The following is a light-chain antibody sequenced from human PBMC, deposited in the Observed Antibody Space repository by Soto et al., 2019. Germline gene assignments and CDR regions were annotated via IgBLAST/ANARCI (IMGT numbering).Light chain of an antibody. Sequence: QSVLTQPPSVSGAPGQRVTISCTGSSSNIGAGYDVHWYQQLPGRAPKLLIYGNTNRPSVVPDRFSGSKSGTSASLAITGLQAEDEADYYCLSFDSSLSVVFGGGTKLTFL. V-gene: IGLV1-40*01. J-gene: IGLJ2*01. CDR2: GNT. CDR3: LSFDSSLSVV. CDR1: SSNIGAGYD.